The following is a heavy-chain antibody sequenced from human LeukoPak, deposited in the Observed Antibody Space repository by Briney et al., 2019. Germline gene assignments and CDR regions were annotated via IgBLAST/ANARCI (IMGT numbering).Heavy chain of an antibody. V-gene: IGHV3-48*04. D-gene: IGHD1-26*01. Sequence: GGSLRLSCVASRFTFSSYSMNWVRQAPGKGLEWVSFISSSGDTIYYADSVKGRFTISRDNAKSSLYLQMNSLRAEDTAVYYCALGEPRSPFDYWGQGTLVTVSS. CDR2: ISSSGDTI. CDR3: ALGEPRSPFDY. CDR1: RFTFSSYS. J-gene: IGHJ4*02.